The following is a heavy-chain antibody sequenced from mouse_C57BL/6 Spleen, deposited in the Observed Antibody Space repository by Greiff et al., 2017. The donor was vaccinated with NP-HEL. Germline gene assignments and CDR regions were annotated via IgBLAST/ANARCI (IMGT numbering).Heavy chain of an antibody. J-gene: IGHJ2*01. CDR1: GFTFSDYG. Sequence: EVMLVESGGGLVKPGGSLKLSCAASGFTFSDYGMHWVRQAPEKGLEWVAYISSGSSTIYYADTVKGRFTISRDNAKNTLFLQMTSLRSEDTAMYYCARLTAQAPDDWGQGTTLTVSS. D-gene: IGHD3-2*02. V-gene: IGHV5-17*01. CDR3: ARLTAQAPDD. CDR2: ISSGSSTI.